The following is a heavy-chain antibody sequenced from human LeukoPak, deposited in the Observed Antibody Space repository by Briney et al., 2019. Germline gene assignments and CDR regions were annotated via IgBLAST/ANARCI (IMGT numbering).Heavy chain of an antibody. J-gene: IGHJ4*02. D-gene: IGHD3-22*01. Sequence: GGSLRLSCAASGFTFSSYTMNWVRQAPGKGLEWVSSISSRSNFIYYADSLKGRFTISRDNAKNSLYLQMNSLRAEDTAVYYCARVSNYYDSSGYRPFDDYWGQGTLVTVSS. V-gene: IGHV3-21*01. CDR1: GFTFSSYT. CDR2: ISSRSNFI. CDR3: ARVSNYYDSSGYRPFDDY.